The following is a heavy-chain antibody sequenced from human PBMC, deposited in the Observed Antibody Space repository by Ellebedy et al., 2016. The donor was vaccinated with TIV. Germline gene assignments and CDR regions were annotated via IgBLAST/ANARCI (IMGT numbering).Heavy chain of an antibody. D-gene: IGHD2-21*02. J-gene: IGHJ5*02. CDR3: ARRGSYGDCAVQVNSWFDR. V-gene: IGHV3-7*01. CDR2: IYQDGSTQ. CDR1: GFSFRSYW. Sequence: PGGSLRLSCVASGFSFRSYWMSWVRQAPGKGLEWVANIYQDGSTQYYVDSVKGRFTISRDNAKNSLFLQMNSLRVEDTAVYYGARRGSYGDCAVQVNSWFDRWGRGTLVSVSS.